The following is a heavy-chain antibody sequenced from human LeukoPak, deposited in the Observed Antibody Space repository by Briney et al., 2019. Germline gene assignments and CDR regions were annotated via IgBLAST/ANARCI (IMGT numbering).Heavy chain of an antibody. Sequence: PGGSLRLSCAASGFTFSSYWMSWVRQAPGKGLEWVANIKQDGSEKYYVDSVKGRFTISRDNAKNSLYLQMNSLRAEDTAVYYCARDDHCTNGVYYKPFNYWGQGTLVTVSS. CDR2: IKQDGSEK. D-gene: IGHD2-8*01. CDR3: ARDDHCTNGVYYKPFNY. J-gene: IGHJ4*02. V-gene: IGHV3-7*01. CDR1: GFTFSSYW.